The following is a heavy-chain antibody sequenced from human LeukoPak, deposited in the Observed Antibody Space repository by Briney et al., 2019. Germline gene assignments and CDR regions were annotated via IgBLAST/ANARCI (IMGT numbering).Heavy chain of an antibody. CDR1: GVTFSNYS. D-gene: IGHD6-13*01. Sequence: GGSLRLSCAASGVTFSNYSMNWVRQAPGKGLEGVSSISTRSTYVYYADSVKGRFTISRDNAKNSLFLQMNSLRAEDTAVYYCARDRYGVAAQGNWFDPWGQGTLVTVAS. CDR2: ISTRSTYV. J-gene: IGHJ5*02. V-gene: IGHV3-21*01. CDR3: ARDRYGVAAQGNWFDP.